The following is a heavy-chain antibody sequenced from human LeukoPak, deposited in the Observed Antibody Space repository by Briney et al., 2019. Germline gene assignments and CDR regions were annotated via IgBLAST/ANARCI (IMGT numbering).Heavy chain of an antibody. CDR3: AGSPVVSAFDI. V-gene: IGHV4-4*07. CDR1: GGSISSYY. Sequence: SETLSLTCTVSGGSISSYYWSWIRQPAGKGLEWIGRIYTSGSTNYNPSLKSRVTISVDTSKNQFSLKLSSVTAADTAVYCCAGSPVVSAFDIWGQGTMVTVSS. J-gene: IGHJ3*02. D-gene: IGHD2-15*01. CDR2: IYTSGST.